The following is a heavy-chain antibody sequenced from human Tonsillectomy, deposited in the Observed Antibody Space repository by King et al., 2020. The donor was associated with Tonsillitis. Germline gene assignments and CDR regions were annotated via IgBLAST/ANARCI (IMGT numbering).Heavy chain of an antibody. CDR1: GGSFSSYY. CDR2: IYYSGST. J-gene: IGHJ4*02. D-gene: IGHD3-22*01. CDR3: ARHMSYYDSSGSYLPGFDH. V-gene: IGHV4-59*08. Sequence: VQLQESGPGLVKPSETLSLTCTVSGGSFSSYYWSWIRQSPGKGLEWIGFIYYSGSTTYNPSLKSRVTITVDTSKNQFSLKMSSVTAADTAGYYCARHMSYYDSSGSYLPGFDHWGQGTLVTVSS.